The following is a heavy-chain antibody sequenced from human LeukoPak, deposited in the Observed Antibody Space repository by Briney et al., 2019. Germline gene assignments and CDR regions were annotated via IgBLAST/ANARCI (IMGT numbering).Heavy chain of an antibody. CDR3: ASLNYCRGPRCYMADY. D-gene: IGHD2-2*02. V-gene: IGHV3-7*01. J-gene: IGHJ4*02. Sequence: PGGSLRLSCAAYGFTFSSYWMSWVRQAPGKGLEWVANIKQDGSEKYYVDSVKGRFTISRDNAKNSLYLQMNSLRAEDTAVYYCASLNYCRGPRCYMADYWGQGALVAVCS. CDR2: IKQDGSEK. CDR1: GFTFSSYW.